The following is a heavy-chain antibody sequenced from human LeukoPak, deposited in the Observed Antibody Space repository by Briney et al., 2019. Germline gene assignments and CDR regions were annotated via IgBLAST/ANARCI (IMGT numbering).Heavy chain of an antibody. D-gene: IGHD3-22*01. Sequence: PSETLSLTCTVSDYSISISYYWGWVRQPPGKGLEWIGSIHYSGSTYYNPSLKSRVTISVDTSKNQFSLKLSSVTAADTAVYYCARDPPYDSSGNTGWFDPWGQGTLVTVSS. J-gene: IGHJ5*02. V-gene: IGHV4-38-2*02. CDR1: DYSISISYY. CDR2: IHYSGST. CDR3: ARDPPYDSSGNTGWFDP.